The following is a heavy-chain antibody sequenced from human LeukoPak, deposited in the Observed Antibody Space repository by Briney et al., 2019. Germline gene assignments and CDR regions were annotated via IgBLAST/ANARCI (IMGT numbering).Heavy chain of an antibody. Sequence: SETLSLTCAVYGGSFSGYYWSWLRQPPGKGLEWIGEINHSGSTNFNPSLKSRVTISVDTSKNQFSLNLSSMTAADTAVYYCARSRLHPIIFDYWGQGALVTVSS. CDR3: ARSRLHPIIFDY. V-gene: IGHV4-34*01. D-gene: IGHD5-24*01. CDR2: INHSGST. CDR1: GGSFSGYY. J-gene: IGHJ4*02.